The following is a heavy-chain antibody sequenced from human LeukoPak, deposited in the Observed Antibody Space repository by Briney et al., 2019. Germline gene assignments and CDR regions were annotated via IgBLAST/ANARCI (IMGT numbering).Heavy chain of an antibody. J-gene: IGHJ6*02. D-gene: IGHD1-26*01. CDR1: GFTFSSYA. Sequence: GSLRLSCAASGFTFSSYAMHWVRQAPGKGLEWVAVISYDGSNKYYADSVKGRFTISRDNSKNTLYPQMNSLRAEDTAVYYCAREVGYYYYGMDVWGQGTTVTVSS. V-gene: IGHV3-30-3*01. CDR2: ISYDGSNK. CDR3: AREVGYYYYGMDV.